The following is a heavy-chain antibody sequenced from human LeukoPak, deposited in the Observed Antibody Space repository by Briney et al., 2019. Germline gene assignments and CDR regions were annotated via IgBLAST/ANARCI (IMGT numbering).Heavy chain of an antibody. Sequence: GGSLRLSCAASGFTVSSNYMSWVRQAPGKGLEWVSVIYSGGSTYYADSVKGRFTISRDNSKNTLYLQMNSLRAEDTAVYYCARDKGLYISSWYGDDAFDIWGQGTMVTVSS. CDR2: IYSGGST. D-gene: IGHD6-13*01. CDR1: GFTVSSNY. V-gene: IGHV3-66*01. J-gene: IGHJ3*02. CDR3: ARDKGLYISSWYGDDAFDI.